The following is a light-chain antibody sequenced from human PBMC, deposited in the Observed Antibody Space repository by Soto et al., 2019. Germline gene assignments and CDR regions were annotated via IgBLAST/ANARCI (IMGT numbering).Light chain of an antibody. CDR1: QSVNNH. J-gene: IGKJ4*01. CDR2: EAS. CDR3: QQYNNWPFLLT. Sequence: EIVLTQSPATVSLSPGERATLSCRASQSVNNHLAWYQQKPGQAPRLLIYEASNRATGIPARFSGSGSGTDFHLTISSLEPEDFAVYYCQQYNNWPFLLTFGGGTKVEIK. V-gene: IGKV3-11*01.